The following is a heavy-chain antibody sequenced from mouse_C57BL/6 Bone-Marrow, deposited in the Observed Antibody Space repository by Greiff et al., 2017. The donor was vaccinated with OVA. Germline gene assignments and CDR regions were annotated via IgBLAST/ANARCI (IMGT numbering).Heavy chain of an antibody. V-gene: IGHV5-4*03. D-gene: IGHD1-2*01. CDR3: ARAHYPYWYFDV. J-gene: IGHJ1*03. CDR2: ISDGGSYT. CDR1: GFTFSSYA. Sequence: EVKVVESGGGLVKPGGSLKLSCAASGFTFSSYAMSWVRQTPEKRLEWVATISDGGSYTYYPDNVKGRFTISRDNAKNNLYLQMSHLKSEDTAMYYCARAHYPYWYFDVWGTGTTVTVSS.